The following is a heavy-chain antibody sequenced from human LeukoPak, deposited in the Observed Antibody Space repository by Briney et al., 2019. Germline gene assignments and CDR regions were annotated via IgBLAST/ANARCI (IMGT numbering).Heavy chain of an antibody. CDR1: GFIFSNYG. D-gene: IGHD3-10*01. CDR2: ISYDGSNK. Sequence: GGSLRLSCAASGFIFSNYGIHWVRQAPGKGLEWVAVISYDGSNKYADSVKGRFTISRDNFKNTLYLQMNSLRAEDTAVYYCAKDPGAHYYGSGSYRRGSYFEYWGQGTLVTVSS. CDR3: AKDPGAHYYGSGSYRRGSYFEY. J-gene: IGHJ4*02. V-gene: IGHV3-30*18.